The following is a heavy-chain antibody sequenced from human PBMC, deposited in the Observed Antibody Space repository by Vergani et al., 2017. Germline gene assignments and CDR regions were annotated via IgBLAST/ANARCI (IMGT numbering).Heavy chain of an antibody. V-gene: IGHV5-51*01. CDR1: GYSFTNYW. J-gene: IGHJ4*02. Sequence: EVQLVQSGAEVKKPGESLNISCQISGYSFTNYWIGWVRQMPGKGLEWMGIIHPADSDTRYSPSFQGQVTSSVDKSISTAYLQRSSLRASDSAMYYCARLYGRDSSGSKYFDYWGQGTLVNVSS. CDR2: IHPADSDT. CDR3: ARLYGRDSSGSKYFDY. D-gene: IGHD3-22*01.